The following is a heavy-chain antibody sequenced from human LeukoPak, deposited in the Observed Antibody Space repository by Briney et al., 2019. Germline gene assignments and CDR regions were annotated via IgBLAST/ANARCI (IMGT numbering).Heavy chain of an antibody. CDR1: GDSISSSRSY. V-gene: IGHV4-39*07. J-gene: IGHJ4*02. D-gene: IGHD6-13*01. CDR3: ARLSSSWYELVY. Sequence: SETLSLTCTVSGDSISSSRSYWGWIRQPPGKGLEWIGSIYYSGSTYYNTSLKSRVTISVDTSKNQFSLKLSSVTAADTAAYYCARLSSSWYELVYWGQGTLVTVSS. CDR2: IYYSGST.